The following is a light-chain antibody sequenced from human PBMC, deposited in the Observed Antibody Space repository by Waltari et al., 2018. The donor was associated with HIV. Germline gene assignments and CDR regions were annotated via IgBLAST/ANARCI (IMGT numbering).Light chain of an antibody. V-gene: IGLV2-14*03. CDR2: DVN. CDR1: ARDIVRFNN. Sequence: ALSRLASVSASLGQSVAFPCSGSARDIVRFNNVSWYQQHPYKTPRLILFDVNNRPSGISDRFSGSKSGPTASLTISTVETDDEADYYCASYTVNSTGVFGSGTKLTVL. CDR3: ASYTVNSTGV. J-gene: IGLJ1*01.